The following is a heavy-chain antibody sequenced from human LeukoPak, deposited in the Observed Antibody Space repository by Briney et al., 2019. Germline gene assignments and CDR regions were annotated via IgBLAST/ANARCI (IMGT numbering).Heavy chain of an antibody. CDR3: ARVEQQLVRFLFYYMDV. J-gene: IGHJ6*03. CDR1: GFTFRSYW. CDR2: IKQDGSEK. V-gene: IGHV3-7*01. Sequence: PGGSLRLSCAASGFTFRSYWMSWVRQAPGKGLEWVANIKQDGSEKYYVDSVKGRFTISRDNAKNSLYLQMNSLRAEDTGVYYCARVEQQLVRFLFYYMDVWGKGTTVTVSS. D-gene: IGHD6-13*01.